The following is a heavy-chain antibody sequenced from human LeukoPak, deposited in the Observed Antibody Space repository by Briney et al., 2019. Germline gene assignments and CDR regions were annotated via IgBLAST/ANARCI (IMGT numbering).Heavy chain of an antibody. J-gene: IGHJ4*02. CDR3: ARDVVPVV. D-gene: IGHD3-10*02. CDR2: IYSDGST. V-gene: IGHV3-53*01. CDR1: GFSFSDYY. Sequence: PGGSLRLSCAPSGFSFSDYYMNWVRQAPGKGLEWVSFIYSDGSTYYADSVKGRFTISRDNSKNTLYLQMNRLRVEDTAVSYCARDVVPVVWGQGTLVTVSS.